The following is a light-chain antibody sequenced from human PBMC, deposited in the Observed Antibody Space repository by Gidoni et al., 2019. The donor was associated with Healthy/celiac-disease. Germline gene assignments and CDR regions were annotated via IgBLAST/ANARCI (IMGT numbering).Light chain of an antibody. CDR2: KAS. CDR1: QSISSW. V-gene: IGKV1-5*03. J-gene: IGKJ1*01. CDR3: QHPRT. Sequence: DIQMTQSPSTLSASVGDRVTITCRASQSISSWSAWYQQKPGKAPKLLIYKASSLESGVPSRFSGSGSGTEFTLTISSLQPDDFATYYCQHPRTFGQGTKVEIK.